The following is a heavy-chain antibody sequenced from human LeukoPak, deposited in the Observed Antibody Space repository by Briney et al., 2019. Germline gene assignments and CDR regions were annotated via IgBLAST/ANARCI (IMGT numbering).Heavy chain of an antibody. CDR1: GYSISSGYY. J-gene: IGHJ4*02. V-gene: IGHV4-38-2*02. D-gene: IGHD6-19*01. CDR3: ARERYSSGWYNHYFDY. CDR2: IYHSGST. Sequence: ASETLSLTCAVSGYSISSGYYWGWIRQPPGKGLERIGSIYHSGSTYYNPSLKSRVTISVDTSKNQFSLKLSSVTAADTAVYYCARERYSSGWYNHYFDYWGQGTLVTVSS.